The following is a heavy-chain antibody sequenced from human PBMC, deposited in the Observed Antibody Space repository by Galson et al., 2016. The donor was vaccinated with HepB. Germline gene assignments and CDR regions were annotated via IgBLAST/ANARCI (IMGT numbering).Heavy chain of an antibody. D-gene: IGHD6-19*01. Sequence: SVKVSCKASGGSFSKHVLTWVRQAPGEGLEWMGGIIPIFGATNYAQRFQGRVTITADESTSTAYLDLSSLRSDDTALYCFSTGIRAGPLDDWGQGTLITVSS. CDR3: STGIRAGPLDD. J-gene: IGHJ4*02. CDR1: GGSFSKHV. CDR2: IIPIFGAT. V-gene: IGHV1-69*13.